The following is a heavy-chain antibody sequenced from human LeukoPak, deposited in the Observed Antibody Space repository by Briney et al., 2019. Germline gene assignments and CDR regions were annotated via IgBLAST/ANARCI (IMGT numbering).Heavy chain of an antibody. CDR3: AKDLGYSSGWYP. D-gene: IGHD6-19*01. V-gene: IGHV3-23*01. J-gene: IGHJ5*02. Sequence: GGSLRLSCAASGFTFSSYAMSWVRQAPGKGLEWVSAISGSGGSTYYADSVKGRFNISRDNSKNTLYLQMNSLRAEDTAVYYCAKDLGYSSGWYPWGQGTLVTVSS. CDR1: GFTFSSYA. CDR2: ISGSGGST.